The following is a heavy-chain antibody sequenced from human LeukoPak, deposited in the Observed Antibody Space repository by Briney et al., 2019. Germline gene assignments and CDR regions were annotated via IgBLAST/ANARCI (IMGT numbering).Heavy chain of an antibody. J-gene: IGHJ4*02. CDR2: INYSGST. D-gene: IGHD3-3*01. Sequence: SQTLSLTCTVSGGSISSGGYYWSWIRQHPGKGLEWIGYINYSGSTYYNPSLKSRVTISVDTSKNQFSLKLSSVTAADTAVYYCARGTRLGTYYDFWSGYYYFDYWGQGTLVTVSS. CDR1: GGSISSGGYY. V-gene: IGHV4-31*03. CDR3: ARGTRLGTYYDFWSGYYYFDY.